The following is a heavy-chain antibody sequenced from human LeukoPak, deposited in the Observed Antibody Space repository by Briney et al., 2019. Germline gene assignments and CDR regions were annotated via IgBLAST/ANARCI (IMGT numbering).Heavy chain of an antibody. J-gene: IGHJ4*02. V-gene: IGHV3-21*01. Sequence: GGSLRLSCAASGFTFSSYSMNWVRQAPGKGLEWVSSISSSSSYIYYADSVKGRFTISRDNPKNSLYLQMNSLRAEDTAVYYCARDSDIVVVAAAPDYWGQGTLVTVSS. CDR1: GFTFSSYS. CDR3: ARDSDIVVVAAAPDY. D-gene: IGHD2-2*01. CDR2: ISSSSSYI.